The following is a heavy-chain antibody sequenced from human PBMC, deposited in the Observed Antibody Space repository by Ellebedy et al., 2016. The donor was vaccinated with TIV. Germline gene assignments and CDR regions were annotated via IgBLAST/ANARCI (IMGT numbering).Heavy chain of an antibody. Sequence: MPSETLSLTCTVSGYSITSGYYWGWIRQPPGKGLEWIGSIYQTGSTYYNPSLKSRVTISVDTSKNQFSLKVNSVTAADTAMYCCARDRGYFDYWGQGTLVTVSS. V-gene: IGHV4-38-2*02. CDR3: ARDRGYFDY. D-gene: IGHD3-16*01. J-gene: IGHJ4*02. CDR1: GYSITSGYY. CDR2: IYQTGST.